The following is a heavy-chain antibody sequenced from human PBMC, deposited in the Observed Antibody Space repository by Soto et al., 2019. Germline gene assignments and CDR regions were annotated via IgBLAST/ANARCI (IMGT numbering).Heavy chain of an antibody. D-gene: IGHD3-22*01. Sequence: APVKVSCKASGGTFSSYAISWVRQAPGQGLEWMGGIIPIFGTANYAQKFQGRVTITADESTSTAYMELSSLRSEDTAVYYCARVVYYDNSAYGLWGQVTLVTVSS. CDR2: IIPIFGTA. J-gene: IGHJ4*03. CDR1: GGTFSSYA. V-gene: IGHV1-69*13. CDR3: ARVVYYDNSAYGL.